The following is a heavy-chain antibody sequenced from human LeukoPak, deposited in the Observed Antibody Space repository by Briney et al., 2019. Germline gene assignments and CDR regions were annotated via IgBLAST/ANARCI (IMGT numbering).Heavy chain of an antibody. V-gene: IGHV1-8*01. Sequence: VASVKVSCKASGYTFTSYDINWVRQATGQGLEWMGWMNPNSGNTGYAQKFQGRVTMTRNTSISTAYMELSSLRSEGTAVYYCARGSGPAYFYYYYYMDVWGKGTTVTVSS. CDR2: MNPNSGNT. CDR1: GYTFTSYD. J-gene: IGHJ6*03. CDR3: ARGSGPAYFYYYYYMDV.